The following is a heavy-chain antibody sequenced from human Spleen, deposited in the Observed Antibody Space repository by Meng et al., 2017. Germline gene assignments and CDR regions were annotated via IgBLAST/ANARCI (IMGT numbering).Heavy chain of an antibody. CDR2: IYYSGST. CDR1: GGSISSYF. J-gene: IGHJ3*01. Sequence: AETLSLTGTVSGGSISSYFWTWIRQPPGKGREGIGYIYYSGSTNYNPSLKSRVTISVDTSKNQFSLKLSTVTAADTAVYYCARGSYDSSGYYGHEHWGQGTMVTVSS. CDR3: ARGSYDSSGYYGHEH. V-gene: IGHV4-59*01. D-gene: IGHD3-22*01.